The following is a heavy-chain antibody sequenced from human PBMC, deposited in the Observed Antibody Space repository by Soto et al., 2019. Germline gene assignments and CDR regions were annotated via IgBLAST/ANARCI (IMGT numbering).Heavy chain of an antibody. CDR3: GRTRKTGTKVTFDY. CDR1: GYSFTNYW. CDR2: IYPGDSDT. Sequence: PGESLKISCKGSGYSFTNYWIGWVRQMPGKGLEWMGIIYPGDSDTRYSPSFQGQVTISVDKSISTAYLQWRSLKASDSGMYYCGRTRKTGTKVTFDYWGQETLVTVSS. V-gene: IGHV5-51*01. J-gene: IGHJ4*02. D-gene: IGHD1-1*01.